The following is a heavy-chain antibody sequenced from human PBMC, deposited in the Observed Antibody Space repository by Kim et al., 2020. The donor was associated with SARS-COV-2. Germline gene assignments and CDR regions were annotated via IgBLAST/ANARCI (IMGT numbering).Heavy chain of an antibody. Sequence: SETLSLTCTVSGGSISSYYWSWIRQPPGKGLEWIGYIYYSGSTNYNPSLKSRVTISVDTSKNQFSLKLSSVTAADTAVYYCARGGGQLWSPGYYYYGMDVWGQGTTVTVSS. J-gene: IGHJ6*02. CDR1: GGSISSYY. V-gene: IGHV4-59*01. CDR2: IYYSGST. CDR3: ARGGGQLWSPGYYYYGMDV. D-gene: IGHD5-18*01.